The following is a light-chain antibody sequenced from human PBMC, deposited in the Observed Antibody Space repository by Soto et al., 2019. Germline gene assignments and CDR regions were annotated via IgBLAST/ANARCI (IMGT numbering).Light chain of an antibody. J-gene: IGKJ4*01. CDR1: QSFNNNY. Sequence: EVVLAQSPGTLSLSPGERATLSCRASQSFNNNYLAWYQQKPGQAPRLLIYGSSSRATGIPDRFSCSGSGTHFTLTISTLKPEDFAVYYCQQYGTSSRTFGGGTKVEIK. V-gene: IGKV3-20*01. CDR2: GSS. CDR3: QQYGTSSRT.